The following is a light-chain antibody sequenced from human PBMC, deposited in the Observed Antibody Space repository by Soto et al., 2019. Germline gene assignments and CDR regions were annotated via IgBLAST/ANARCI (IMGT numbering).Light chain of an antibody. Sequence: QSALTQPASVSGSPGQSITISCTGTSSDVGSYNLVSWYQQHPGKAPKLMIYEGSKRPSGVSNRFSGSESGNTASLTISGLQAEDEADYYCCSYAGSSTLVVFGGATKLTVL. CDR3: CSYAGSSTLVV. J-gene: IGLJ2*01. CDR1: SSDVGSYNL. CDR2: EGS. V-gene: IGLV2-23*01.